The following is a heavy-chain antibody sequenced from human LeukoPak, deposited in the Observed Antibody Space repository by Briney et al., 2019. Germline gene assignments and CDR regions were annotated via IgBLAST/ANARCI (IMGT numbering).Heavy chain of an antibody. Sequence: GGSLRLSCTASGFAFSDYYRSWIRQAPGKGLEWVSYISSSGSTIYYADSVKGRFTISRDNTKNSLYLQMNSLRAEDTAVYYCARDGSKTMIRGVIRDWGQGTLVTVSS. CDR1: GFAFSDYY. D-gene: IGHD3-10*01. CDR3: ARDGSKTMIRGVIRD. CDR2: ISSSGSTI. J-gene: IGHJ4*02. V-gene: IGHV3-11*01.